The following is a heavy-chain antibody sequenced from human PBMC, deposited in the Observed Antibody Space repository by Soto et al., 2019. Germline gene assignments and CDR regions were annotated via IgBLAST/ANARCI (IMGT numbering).Heavy chain of an antibody. CDR1: GFTFNTYD. J-gene: IGHJ5*02. Sequence: EVQLVESGGGLVKPGGSLRLSCAASGFTFNTYDMNGVRQAPGKGLEWVSYITTSSAYIYYADSLKGRITISRANAKNSLFLQMNSLRAEDTAVYYCVRSGTARLLRHSWFDTWGQGTLVTVSS. V-gene: IGHV3-21*01. CDR3: VRSGTARLLRHSWFDT. D-gene: IGHD2-21*01. CDR2: ITTSSAYI.